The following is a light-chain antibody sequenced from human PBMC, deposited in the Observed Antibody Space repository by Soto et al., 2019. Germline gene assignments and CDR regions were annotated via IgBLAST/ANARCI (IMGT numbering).Light chain of an antibody. Sequence: EIVLTQSPGTQSLSPGEKASLSYRASQSVSSSYLAWYQQKPGQAPRLLIYGASSRATGITDRISGSRSGTDFTLTISRLEPEDFAVYYCQQYGSSPRTFGQGTKVEIK. CDR3: QQYGSSPRT. J-gene: IGKJ1*01. CDR1: QSVSSSY. V-gene: IGKV3-20*01. CDR2: GAS.